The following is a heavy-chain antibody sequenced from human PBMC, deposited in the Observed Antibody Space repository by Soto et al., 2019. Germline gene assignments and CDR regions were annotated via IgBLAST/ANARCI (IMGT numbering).Heavy chain of an antibody. CDR1: GYTFTRYG. D-gene: IGHD2-8*01. CDR2: ISGYNGDT. CDR3: AKNGQPPYYYYGLDV. V-gene: IGHV1-18*01. Sequence: QGQLVQSEAEVKKPGASVKVSCKASGYTFTRYGISWVRQAPGQGLEWMGWISGYNGDTTYAQKFQGRVSITIDASTATAYMELRLRTSDDTAAYYCAKNGQPPYYYYGLDVWGQGTKVTVSS. J-gene: IGHJ6*02.